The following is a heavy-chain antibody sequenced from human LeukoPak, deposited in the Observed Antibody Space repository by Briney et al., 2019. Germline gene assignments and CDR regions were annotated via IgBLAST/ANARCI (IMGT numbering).Heavy chain of an antibody. Sequence: ASVKVSCKASGYTFTGYYMHWVRQAPGQGLEWMGWINPNSGGTNYAQKFQGRVTMTRDTSISTAYMELSRLRSDDTAVYYCAREVFGEVIIDPYFDYWGQGTLVTVSS. CDR2: INPNSGGT. J-gene: IGHJ4*02. V-gene: IGHV1-2*02. D-gene: IGHD3-3*01. CDR1: GYTFTGYY. CDR3: AREVFGEVIIDPYFDY.